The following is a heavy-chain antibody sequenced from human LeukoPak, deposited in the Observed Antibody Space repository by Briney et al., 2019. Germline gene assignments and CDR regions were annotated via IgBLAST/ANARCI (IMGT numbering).Heavy chain of an antibody. Sequence: PSETLSLTCTVSGGSISSYYWSWIRQPPGKGLEWIGYISYSGNTNYNPSLESRVTISVDTSKSQFSLKPSSVTAADTAVYYCARHISGYDERFDYWGQGTQVTVSS. V-gene: IGHV4-59*08. CDR3: ARHISGYDERFDY. CDR2: ISYSGNT. D-gene: IGHD5-12*01. CDR1: GGSISSYY. J-gene: IGHJ4*02.